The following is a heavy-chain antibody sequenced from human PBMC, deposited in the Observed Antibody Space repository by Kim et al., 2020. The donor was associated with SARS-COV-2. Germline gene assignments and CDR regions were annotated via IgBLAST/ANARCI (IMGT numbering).Heavy chain of an antibody. V-gene: IGHV4-34*01. D-gene: IGHD3-16*01. CDR3: ARVGAGLDY. Sequence: GTTNQHPSLKSRVAISVDRSKNQFSLRLNFVSAADTAVYYCARVGAGLDYWGQGTLVTVSS. CDR2: GTT. J-gene: IGHJ4*02.